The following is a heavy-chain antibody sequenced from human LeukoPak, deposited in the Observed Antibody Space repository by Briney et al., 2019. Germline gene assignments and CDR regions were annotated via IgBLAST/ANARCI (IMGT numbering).Heavy chain of an antibody. CDR2: IYSGGST. CDR1: GFTVSSNY. Sequence: GGSLRLSCAASGFTVSSNYMSWVRQAPGKGLEWVSVIYSGGSTYYADSVKGRFTISRDNSKNTLYLQMNSLRAEDTAVHYCARESYDRDFFDYWGQGTLVTVSS. J-gene: IGHJ4*02. CDR3: ARESYDRDFFDY. V-gene: IGHV3-66*01. D-gene: IGHD3-22*01.